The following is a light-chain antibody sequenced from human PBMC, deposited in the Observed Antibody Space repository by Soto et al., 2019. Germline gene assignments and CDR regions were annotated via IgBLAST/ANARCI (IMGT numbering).Light chain of an antibody. CDR3: QQYQNLWT. CDR1: QTIYSN. CDR2: RAS. Sequence: IVMAQSPATLFVSPGERATPSFRAGQTIYSNVAWYQQRPGQAPRLLIYRASTRATGVPARFSGSGSGTEFTLTISGLQSEDFALYYCQQYQNLWTFGQGTKVDIK. J-gene: IGKJ1*01. V-gene: IGKV3-15*01.